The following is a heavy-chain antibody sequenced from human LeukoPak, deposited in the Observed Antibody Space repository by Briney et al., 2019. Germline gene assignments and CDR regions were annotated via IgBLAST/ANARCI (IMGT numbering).Heavy chain of an antibody. CDR3: ARGGGYCSSTSCYVNY. CDR1: GFTFSSYS. CDR2: ISSSSSTI. D-gene: IGHD2-2*01. J-gene: IGHJ4*02. V-gene: IGHV3-48*01. Sequence: PGGSLRLSCAASGFTFSSYSMNWVRQAPGKGLEWVSYISSSSSTIYYADSVKGRFTISRDNAKNSLYLQMNSLRAEDTAVYYCARGGGYCSSTSCYVNYWGQGTLVTVSS.